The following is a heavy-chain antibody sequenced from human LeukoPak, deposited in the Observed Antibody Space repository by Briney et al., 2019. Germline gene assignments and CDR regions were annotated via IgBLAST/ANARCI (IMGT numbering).Heavy chain of an antibody. CDR2: INSDGSST. CDR1: GFTFSSYW. Sequence: GGSLRLSCAASGFTFSSYWMHWVRQAPGKGLVWVSRINSDGSSTSYADSVKGRFTISRDNAKNTLYLQMNSLRAEDTAVYYCARGYCSSTSCYGRSAVAGTEFDYWGQGTLVTVSS. D-gene: IGHD2-2*01. V-gene: IGHV3-74*01. J-gene: IGHJ4*02. CDR3: ARGYCSSTSCYGRSAVAGTEFDY.